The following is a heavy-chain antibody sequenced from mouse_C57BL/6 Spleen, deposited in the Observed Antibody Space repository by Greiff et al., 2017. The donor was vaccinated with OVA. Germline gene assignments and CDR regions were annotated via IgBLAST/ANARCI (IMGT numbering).Heavy chain of an antibody. Sequence: EVKLQQSGPELVKPGASVKIPCKASGYTFTDYNMDWVKQSHGKSLEWIGDINPNNGGTIYNQKFKGKATLTVDKSSSTAYMERRSLTTEDTAVYYCARGGGSYWYFDVWGTGTTVTVSS. V-gene: IGHV1-18*01. CDR2: INPNNGGT. CDR3: ARGGGSYWYFDV. CDR1: GYTFTDYN. D-gene: IGHD1-1*02. J-gene: IGHJ1*03.